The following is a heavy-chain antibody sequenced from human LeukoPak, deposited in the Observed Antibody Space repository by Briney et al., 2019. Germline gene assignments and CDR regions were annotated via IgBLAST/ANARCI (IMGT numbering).Heavy chain of an antibody. Sequence: ASVKVSCKVSGYTLTELSMHWVRQAPGKGLEWMGGFDPEDGETIYAQKFQGRVTITADESTSTAYMELSSLKSEDTAVYYCARTYSSSWYDGYYFDHWGQGALVTVSS. J-gene: IGHJ4*02. CDR3: ARTYSSSWYDGYYFDH. CDR1: GYTLTELS. V-gene: IGHV1-24*01. CDR2: FDPEDGET. D-gene: IGHD6-13*01.